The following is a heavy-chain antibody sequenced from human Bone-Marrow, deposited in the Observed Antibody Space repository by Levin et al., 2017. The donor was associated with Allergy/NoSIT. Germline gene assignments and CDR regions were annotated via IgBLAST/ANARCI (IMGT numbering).Heavy chain of an antibody. Sequence: GESLKISCAASGFTFSNAWMSWVRQAPGKGLEWVGRIKSKTDGGTTDYAAPVKGRFTISRDDSKNTLYLQMNSLKTEDTAVYYCTTGKTIAVAGNYYYYGMDVWGQGTTVTVSS. CDR3: TTGKTIAVAGNYYYYGMDV. D-gene: IGHD6-19*01. CDR1: GFTFSNAW. CDR2: IKSKTDGGTT. J-gene: IGHJ6*02. V-gene: IGHV3-15*01.